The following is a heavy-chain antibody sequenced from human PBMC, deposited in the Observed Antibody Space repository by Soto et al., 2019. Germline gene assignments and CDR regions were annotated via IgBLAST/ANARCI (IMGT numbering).Heavy chain of an antibody. J-gene: IGHJ4*02. CDR1: VFSLTTYDMG. V-gene: IGHV2-5*02. CDR3: AHASDYHLMTSAH. CDR2: IYWDDDK. Sequence: QITLKQSGPTLVRPAQTLTLTCAFSVFSLTTYDMGVAWIRQPPGKALESLALIYWDDDKRYTPSLTDRLAVSKGTPRNQVAPTITNLDPGDTSTSFCAHASDYHLMTSAHWRAGILVTFAS. D-gene: IGHD6-25*01.